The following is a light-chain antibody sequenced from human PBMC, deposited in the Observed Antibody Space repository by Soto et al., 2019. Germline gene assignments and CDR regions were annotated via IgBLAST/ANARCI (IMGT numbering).Light chain of an antibody. Sequence: QSALTQPASVSGSPGQSITISCTGTSRDVGSYNLVSWYQQHPGKAPKLMIYEVSKRPSGVSNRFSGSKSAHTASLTISGLQADDEADYYCCSYGGRSTYVFGTGTKVTVL. V-gene: IGLV2-23*02. J-gene: IGLJ1*01. CDR2: EVS. CDR3: CSYGGRSTYV. CDR1: SRDVGSYNL.